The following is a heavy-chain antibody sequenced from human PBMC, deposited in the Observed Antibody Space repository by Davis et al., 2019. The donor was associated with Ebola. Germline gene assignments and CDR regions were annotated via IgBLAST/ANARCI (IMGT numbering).Heavy chain of an antibody. CDR1: GYTFTGYS. CDR2: INPNSGGT. D-gene: IGHD2-2*01. J-gene: IGHJ4*02. V-gene: IGHV1-2*02. Sequence: ASVKVSCKASGYTFTGYSMHWVRQAPGQGLEWMGWINPNSGGTNYAQKFQGRVTMTRDTSISTAYMELSRLRSDDTAVYYCARGEYCSSTSCYYFDYWGQGTLVTVSS. CDR3: ARGEYCSSTSCYYFDY.